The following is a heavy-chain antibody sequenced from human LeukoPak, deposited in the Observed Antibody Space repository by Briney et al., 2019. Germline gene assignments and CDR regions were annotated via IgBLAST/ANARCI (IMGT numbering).Heavy chain of an antibody. Sequence: PGGSLRLSCEASGFAFNTYAMHWVRQAPGKGLEWVTLIWHDGSHKFYIDSVRGRFTISRDNSKNTVYLQMNGLRVEDTAVYYCAKDYGDGSGSYYYFEYWGQGTLVTVSS. V-gene: IGHV3-33*06. J-gene: IGHJ4*02. CDR2: IWHDGSHK. CDR1: GFAFNTYA. CDR3: AKDYGDGSGSYYYFEY. D-gene: IGHD3-10*01.